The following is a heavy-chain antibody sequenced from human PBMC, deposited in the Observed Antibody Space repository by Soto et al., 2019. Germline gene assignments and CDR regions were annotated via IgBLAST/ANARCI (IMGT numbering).Heavy chain of an antibody. J-gene: IGHJ4*02. V-gene: IGHV4-59*01. Sequence: LSLNCSVSGGSISGSYWSWIRQSPGKGLEWLGYVYYTGSTNYSPSLRSRVSISVDTSKNEFSLRLSSVTAADTAVYFCARSVAVPGAHIDYWGQGTQVTVSS. CDR3: ARSVAVPGAHIDY. CDR2: VYYTGST. CDR1: GGSISGSY. D-gene: IGHD6-19*01.